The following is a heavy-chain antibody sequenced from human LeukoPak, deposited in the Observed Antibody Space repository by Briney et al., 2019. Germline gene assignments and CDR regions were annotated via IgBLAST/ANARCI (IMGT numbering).Heavy chain of an antibody. CDR2: FYNSGST. CDR1: GGSINSYY. D-gene: IGHD3-22*01. Sequence: SETLSLTCSVSGGSINSYYWSWIRQPPGKGLEWLGSFYNSGSTNFNPSLESRVTMSVDTSKNQFSLKLSSVTAADTAVYYCASKRVVSRYYDSSDLYFDYWGQETLVTFSS. J-gene: IGHJ4*02. V-gene: IGHV4-59*12. CDR3: ASKRVVSRYYDSSDLYFDY.